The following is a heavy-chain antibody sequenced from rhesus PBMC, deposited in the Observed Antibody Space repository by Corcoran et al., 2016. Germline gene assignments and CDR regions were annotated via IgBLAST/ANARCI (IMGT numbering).Heavy chain of an antibody. CDR2: ISNGGGST. J-gene: IGHJ4*01. CDR1: GFTFSDYY. V-gene: IGHV3-178*01. Sequence: EVQLVESGGGLAEPGGSLRLSCAASGFTFSDYYMDWVRQAPGRGLEWVSRISNGGGSTWYADSVKGRFTMSRENAKNTLYLLMNSLRVEDKAVYYCARVRGYLDYWGQGVLVTVSS. CDR3: ARVRGYLDY.